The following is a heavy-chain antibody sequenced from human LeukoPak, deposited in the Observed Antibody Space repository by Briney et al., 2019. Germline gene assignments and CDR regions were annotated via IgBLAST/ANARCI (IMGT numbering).Heavy chain of an antibody. CDR1: GFTFSDYY. CDR2: IKQDGSEK. J-gene: IGHJ6*03. Sequence: GGSLRLSCAASGFTFSDYYMSWIRQAPGKGLEWVANIKQDGSEKYYVDSVKGRFTISRDNAKNSLYLQMNSLRAEDTAVYYCARDRGYCSGGSCNSPGYYYYYMDVWGKGTTVTVSS. CDR3: ARDRGYCSGGSCNSPGYYYYYMDV. V-gene: IGHV3-7*01. D-gene: IGHD2-15*01.